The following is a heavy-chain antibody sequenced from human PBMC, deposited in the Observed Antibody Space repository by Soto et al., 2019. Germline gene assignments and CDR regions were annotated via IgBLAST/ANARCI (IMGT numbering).Heavy chain of an antibody. CDR2: IYWDDDK. Sequence: QITLKESGPTLVNPTQTVTLTCTFSGFSLSTTGVGVGWIRQPPGKALEWLAVIYWDDDKRYSPSLKSRLTITKDTSKNQVVLTMSNMDPVDTAKYYCAPLQYWDATLGYWGQGTLVTVSS. J-gene: IGHJ4*02. D-gene: IGHD2-8*02. V-gene: IGHV2-5*02. CDR3: APLQYWDATLGY. CDR1: GFSLSTTGVG.